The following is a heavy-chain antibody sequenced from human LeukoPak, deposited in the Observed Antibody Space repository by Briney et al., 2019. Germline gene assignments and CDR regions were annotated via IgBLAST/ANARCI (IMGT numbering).Heavy chain of an antibody. Sequence: GGSLRLSCAASGFTFSSYWMHWVRQAPGKGLVWVSRINSDGSRTSYADSVKGRFTISRDNAKNTLYLQMNSLRAEDTAVYYCAREAGDVDFDYWGQGTLVTVSS. CDR1: GFTFSSYW. CDR3: AREAGDVDFDY. CDR2: INSDGSRT. V-gene: IGHV3-74*01. J-gene: IGHJ4*02. D-gene: IGHD6-19*01.